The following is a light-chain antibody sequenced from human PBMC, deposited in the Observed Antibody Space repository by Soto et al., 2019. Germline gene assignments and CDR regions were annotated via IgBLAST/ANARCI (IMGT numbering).Light chain of an antibody. J-gene: IGLJ1*01. Sequence: QSALTQPASVSGSPGQSITISCTGTTRDVGRKNLVSWYQHHPTRAPSLMIYEDTKRPSGISNRFSGSTSGNTASLTISGLQAEDEADYYCCSYRSNSYTSTSTLVFGTGTKVTVL. CDR2: EDT. CDR1: TRDVGRKNL. V-gene: IGLV2-14*02. CDR3: CSYRSNSYTSTSTLV.